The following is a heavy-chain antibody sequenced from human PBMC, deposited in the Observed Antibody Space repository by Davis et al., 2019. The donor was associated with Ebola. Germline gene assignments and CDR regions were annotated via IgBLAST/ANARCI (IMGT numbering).Heavy chain of an antibody. Sequence: SLKISCAASGFNFDGYAMHWVRQVPGKGLEWVSGIGWDSNTIGYADSVKGRFTISRDNANNSLYLHMNNLRPEDMALYYCAKGHYYDSTFNYFDSWGQGTLVTVSS. D-gene: IGHD3-22*01. V-gene: IGHV3-9*03. CDR2: IGWDSNTI. CDR3: AKGHYYDSTFNYFDS. CDR1: GFNFDGYA. J-gene: IGHJ4*02.